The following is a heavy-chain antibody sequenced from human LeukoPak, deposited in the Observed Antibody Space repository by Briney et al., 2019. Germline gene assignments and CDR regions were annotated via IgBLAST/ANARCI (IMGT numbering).Heavy chain of an antibody. Sequence: GGSLRLSCVASGFTFNSSAMSWVRQAPGKGLEWVSGISDSGGSTYYADSVKGRFTISRDNSRYTLYLQMTSLRVEDAAIYYCAKSITEVAPYYFYGMDVWGQGTTVTVSS. CDR3: AKSITEVAPYYFYGMDV. V-gene: IGHV3-23*01. D-gene: IGHD5-12*01. CDR1: GFTFNSSA. CDR2: ISDSGGST. J-gene: IGHJ6*02.